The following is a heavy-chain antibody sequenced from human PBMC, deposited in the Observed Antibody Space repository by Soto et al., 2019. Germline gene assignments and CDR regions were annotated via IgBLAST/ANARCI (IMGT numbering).Heavy chain of an antibody. J-gene: IGHJ4*02. CDR1: GGSISSGDYY. D-gene: IGHD6-13*01. CDR2: IYYSGST. Sequence: SETLSLTCTVSGGSISSGDYYWSWIRQPPGKGLEWIGSIYYSGSTYYNPSLKSRVTISVDTSKNQYSLKLTSETAADTAVYYCASRHSSPYFDYWGQGTLVTVS. V-gene: IGHV4-30-4*01. CDR3: ASRHSSPYFDY.